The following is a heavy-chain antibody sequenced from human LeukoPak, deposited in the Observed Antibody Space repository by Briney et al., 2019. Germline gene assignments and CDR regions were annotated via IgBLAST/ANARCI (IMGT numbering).Heavy chain of an antibody. V-gene: IGHV4-39*02. CDR2: IYYSGST. J-gene: IGHJ5*02. D-gene: IGHD6-19*01. CDR3: AREGAGYSSEWARFDP. Sequence: SETLSLTCTVSGGSISSSSYYWGWIRQPPGKGLEWIGSIYYSGSTYYNPSLKSRVTISVDTSKKQFSLKLSSVTAADTAVYYCAREGAGYSSEWARFDPWGQGTLVTVSS. CDR1: GGSISSSSYY.